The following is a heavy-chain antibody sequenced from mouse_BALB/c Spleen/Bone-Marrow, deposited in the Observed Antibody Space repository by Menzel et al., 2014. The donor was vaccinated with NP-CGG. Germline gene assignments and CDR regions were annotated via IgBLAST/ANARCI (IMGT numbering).Heavy chain of an antibody. CDR3: ARDGYGSSD. V-gene: IGHV5-9-4*01. CDR2: ISSGGSYT. J-gene: IGHJ3*01. CDR1: GFTSSTYA. Sequence: DVHLVESGGVLVKPGGSLKLSCAASGFTSSTYAMSWVRQSPEKRLEWVAEISSGGSYTYYPDTVTGRFTISRDNAKNTLYLEMSSLRSEDTAMYYCARDGYGSSDWGQGTLVTVSA. D-gene: IGHD1-1*01.